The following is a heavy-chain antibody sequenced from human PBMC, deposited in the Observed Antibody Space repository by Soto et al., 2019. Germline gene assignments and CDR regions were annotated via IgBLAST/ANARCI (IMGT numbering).Heavy chain of an antibody. Sequence: SETLSLTCTVSGGSISNSRYYWAWIRQPPGKGLEWIGSIYHTGNTYYNPSLRSRVTISVDTSKNQFSLKLTSVTAADTAVYYCARDYYDSSDYTTNWFDPWGQGTLVTVST. J-gene: IGHJ5*02. CDR2: IYHTGNT. D-gene: IGHD3-22*01. V-gene: IGHV4-39*01. CDR3: ARDYYDSSDYTTNWFDP. CDR1: GGSISNSRYY.